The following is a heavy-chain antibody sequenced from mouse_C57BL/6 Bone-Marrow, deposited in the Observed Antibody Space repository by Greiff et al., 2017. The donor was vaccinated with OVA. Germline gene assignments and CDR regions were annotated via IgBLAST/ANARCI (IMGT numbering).Heavy chain of an antibody. CDR1: GYTFTTYP. D-gene: IGHD2-5*01. V-gene: IGHV1-47*01. CDR2: FHPYNDDT. J-gene: IGHJ1*03. Sequence: VQLQQSGAELVKPGASVKMSCKASGYTFTTYPIEWMKQNHGKSLEWIGNFHPYNDDTKYDEKFKGKATLTVEKSSSTVYLELSRLTSDDSAVYYCARGDSNYFYWYFDVWGTGTTVTVSS. CDR3: ARGDSNYFYWYFDV.